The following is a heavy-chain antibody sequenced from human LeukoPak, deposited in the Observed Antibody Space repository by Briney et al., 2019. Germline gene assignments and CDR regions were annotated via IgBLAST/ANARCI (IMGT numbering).Heavy chain of an antibody. D-gene: IGHD2-2*02. Sequence: GSLRLSCAASGLTFSSYAMSWVRQAPGKGLEWGSIISGSGGSTYYADSVKGRFTISRDNSKNTLYLQMNSLRAEDTAVYYCAKGDRSSTSCYIDFWGQGTLVTVSS. J-gene: IGHJ4*02. CDR1: GLTFSSYA. CDR2: ISGSGGST. CDR3: AKGDRSSTSCYIDF. V-gene: IGHV3-23*01.